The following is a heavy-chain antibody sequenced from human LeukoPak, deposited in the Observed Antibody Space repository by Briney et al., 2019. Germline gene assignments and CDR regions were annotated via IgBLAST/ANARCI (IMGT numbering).Heavy chain of an antibody. V-gene: IGHV1-8*01. J-gene: IGHJ6*02. CDR2: MNPNSGNT. CDR1: GYTFTSYD. D-gene: IGHD6-13*01. Sequence: ASVKVSCKASGYTFTSYDINWVRQATGQRLEWMGWMNPNSGNTGYAQKFQGRVTMTRNTSISTAYMELSSLRSEDTAVYYCARGHWSSSSWYTGDGWGQGTTVPVSS. CDR3: ARGHWSSSSWYTGDG.